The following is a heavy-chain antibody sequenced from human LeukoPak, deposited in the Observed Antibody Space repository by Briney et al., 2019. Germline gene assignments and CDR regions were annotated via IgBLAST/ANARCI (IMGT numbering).Heavy chain of an antibody. D-gene: IGHD4-17*01. CDR3: ARVQESMTTVPRGGFDY. Sequence: SETLSLTCAVYGGSFSGYYWSWIRQPPGKGLEWIGSIYHSGSTYYNPSLKSRVTISVDTSKNQFSLKLSSVTAADTAVYYCARVQESMTTVPRGGFDYWGQGTLVTVSS. J-gene: IGHJ4*02. V-gene: IGHV4-34*01. CDR2: IYHSGST. CDR1: GGSFSGYY.